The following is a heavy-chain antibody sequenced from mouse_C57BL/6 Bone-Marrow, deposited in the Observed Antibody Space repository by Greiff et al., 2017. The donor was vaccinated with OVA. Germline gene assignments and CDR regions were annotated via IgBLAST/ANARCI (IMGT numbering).Heavy chain of an antibody. Sequence: VQLQQSGAELARPGASVKLSCKASGYTFTSYGISWVKQRTGQGLEWIGEIYPRRGNTYYNEKFKGKATLTADKSSSTAYMELRRLTSEDSAVYFCARKRTTGGRGHWYFDVWGTGTTVTVSS. CDR1: GYTFTSYG. D-gene: IGHD1-1*01. V-gene: IGHV1-81*01. CDR2: IYPRRGNT. J-gene: IGHJ1*03. CDR3: ARKRTTGGRGHWYFDV.